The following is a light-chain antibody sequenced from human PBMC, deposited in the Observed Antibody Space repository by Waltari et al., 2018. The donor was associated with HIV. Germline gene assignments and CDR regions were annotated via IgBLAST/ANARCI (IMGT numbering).Light chain of an antibody. CDR3: QVWDSSTVV. J-gene: IGLJ1*01. CDR2: RNN. Sequence: LSVSVALGQTARITCGGDNIGTKNVHWYQQKPGQAPLLVIYRNNNRPSGTPERFSGSNSGNTATLTISRAQAGDEADYYCQVWDSSTVVFGTGTKVTVL. CDR1: NIGTKN. V-gene: IGLV3-9*01.